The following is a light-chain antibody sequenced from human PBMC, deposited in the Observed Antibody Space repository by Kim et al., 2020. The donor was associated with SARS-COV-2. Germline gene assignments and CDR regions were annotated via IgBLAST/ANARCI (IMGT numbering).Light chain of an antibody. CDR2: AAS. V-gene: IGKV1-39*01. Sequence: DIQMTQSPSSLSASVGDRLTITCRASQNIFTQLDWYQQKPGKAPKLLIYAASSLQSGVPSRFSGSGSGTDFTLSIRSLQREDFATYYCQQSTTFPYTFGLGTKVEI. CDR3: QQSTTFPYT. CDR1: QNIFTQ. J-gene: IGKJ2*01.